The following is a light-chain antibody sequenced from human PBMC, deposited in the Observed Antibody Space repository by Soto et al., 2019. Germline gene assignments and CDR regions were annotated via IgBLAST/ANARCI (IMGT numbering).Light chain of an antibody. V-gene: IGLV4-69*01. J-gene: IGLJ3*02. Sequence: QLVLTQSPSASASLGASVKLTCTLSSGHSSYAIAWHQQQPEKGLRYLMKLNSDGSHSKGDGIPDRFSGSSSGAERYLTISSLQSEDEADYYCQTWGTGIHWVFGGGTQLTVL. CDR3: QTWGTGIHWV. CDR2: LNSDGSH. CDR1: SGHSSYA.